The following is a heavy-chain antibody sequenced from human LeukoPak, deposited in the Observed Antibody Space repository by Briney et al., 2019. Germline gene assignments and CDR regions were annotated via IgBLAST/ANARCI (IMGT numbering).Heavy chain of an antibody. Sequence: GESLRLSCAASGFTFNTYSMNWVRQAPGRGLEWVSSITTSTTVPHIFYADSVTGRFTISRDNADNSLFLQMNSLRAEDTAVYYCARALGDQSDYYYGMDVWGQGTTVPVSS. V-gene: IGHV3-21*01. J-gene: IGHJ6*02. CDR2: ITTSTTVPHI. D-gene: IGHD3-16*01. CDR3: ARALGDQSDYYYGMDV. CDR1: GFTFNTYS.